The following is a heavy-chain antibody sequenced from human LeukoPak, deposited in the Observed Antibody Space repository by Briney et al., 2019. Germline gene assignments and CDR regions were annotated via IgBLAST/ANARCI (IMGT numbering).Heavy chain of an antibody. J-gene: IGHJ4*02. V-gene: IGHV1-69*05. Sequence: ASVKVSCKASGDTFSNYDVTWVRQAPGQGLEWMGRIIPVFDTAKYAQNFQGRVTMTTDESSSTAYMEMYSLRSEDTAVYYCALSEEKQLVYFDFWGQGTLVTVSS. D-gene: IGHD6-13*01. CDR1: GDTFSNYD. CDR2: IIPVFDTA. CDR3: ALSEEKQLVYFDF.